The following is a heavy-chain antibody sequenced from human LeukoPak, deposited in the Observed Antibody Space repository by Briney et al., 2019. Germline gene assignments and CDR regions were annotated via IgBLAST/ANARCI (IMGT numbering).Heavy chain of an antibody. V-gene: IGHV1-2*02. CDR1: GYTFTGYY. CDR2: INPNSGGT. Sequence: ASVKVSCKASGYTFTGYYMHWVRQAPGQGLEWMGWINPNSGGTNYAQKFQGRVTMTRDTSISTAYMELSRLRSDDTAVYYCARSGWGYSSGWYLKPFDYWGQGTLVTVSS. CDR3: ARSGWGYSSGWYLKPFDY. J-gene: IGHJ4*02. D-gene: IGHD6-19*01.